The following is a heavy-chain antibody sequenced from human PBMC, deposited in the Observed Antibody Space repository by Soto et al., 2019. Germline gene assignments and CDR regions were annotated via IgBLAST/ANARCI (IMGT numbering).Heavy chain of an antibody. D-gene: IGHD2-15*01. CDR3: AIGSCSGGSCYDAFDI. J-gene: IGHJ3*02. CDR1: GYTFTSYG. V-gene: IGHV1-18*01. CDR2: ISAYNGNT. Sequence: ASVKVSCKASGYTFTSYGISWVRQAPGQGLEWMGWISAYNGNTNYAQKLQGRVTMTTDTSTSTAYMELRSLRSDDTAVYYCAIGSCSGGSCYDAFDIWGQGTMVTVSS.